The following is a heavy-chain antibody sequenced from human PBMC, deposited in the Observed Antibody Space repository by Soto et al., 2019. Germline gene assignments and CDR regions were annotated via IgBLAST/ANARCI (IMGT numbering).Heavy chain of an antibody. CDR3: ARVGQGDYDFWSGYRTDFDY. CDR2: IWYDGSNK. J-gene: IGHJ4*02. Sequence: QVQLVESGGGVVQPGRSLRLSCAASGFTFSSYGMHWVRQAPGKGLEWVAVIWYDGSNKYYADSVKGRFTISRDNSKNTLDLQMNSLRAEDTAVYYCARVGQGDYDFWSGYRTDFDYWGQGTLVTVSS. V-gene: IGHV3-33*01. D-gene: IGHD3-3*01. CDR1: GFTFSSYG.